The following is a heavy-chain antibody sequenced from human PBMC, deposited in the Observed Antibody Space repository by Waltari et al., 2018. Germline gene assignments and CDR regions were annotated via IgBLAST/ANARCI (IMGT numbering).Heavy chain of an antibody. D-gene: IGHD6-13*01. CDR1: GVIFSNNY. V-gene: IGHV3-53*01. CDR3: TSDHGLSWPLD. Sequence: EVHLVESGGGLVQPGDSVRLSCAAYGVIFSNNYMSWVRQPPGKGLEWVSVIYRGGETYYADSVKCRFTISRDNSKNTLDLQMNNVRAEDTAVYYCTSDHGLSWPLDWGQGTMVTVSS. J-gene: IGHJ4*02. CDR2: IYRGGET.